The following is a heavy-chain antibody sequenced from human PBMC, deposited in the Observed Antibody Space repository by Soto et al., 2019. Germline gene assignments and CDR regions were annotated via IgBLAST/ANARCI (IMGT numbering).Heavy chain of an antibody. J-gene: IGHJ5*02. CDR3: ARVPFVGYFDWLDP. CDR2: MHHTQGT. V-gene: IGHV4-59*01. D-gene: IGHD3-9*01. Sequence: SETLYLTCSVSGASISSYYWTWIRQPPGGGLEWIGYMHHTQGTNDNPSLRGRVHMSIDTSMNQFSLRLTSVTAADTAVYYCARVPFVGYFDWLDPWGHGTLVTVSS. CDR1: GASISSYY.